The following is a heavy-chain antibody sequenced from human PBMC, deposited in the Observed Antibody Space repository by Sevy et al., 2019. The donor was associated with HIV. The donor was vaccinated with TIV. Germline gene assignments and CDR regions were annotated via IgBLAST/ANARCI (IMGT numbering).Heavy chain of an antibody. CDR1: GFTFSSYA. Sequence: GGSLRLSCAASGFTFSSYAMSWARQAPGKGLEWVSAISGSGGSTYYADSVKGRFTISRDNSKNTLYLQMNSLRAEDTAVYYCAKDPTPPYSGSYYPVNWFDPWGQGTLVTVSS. CDR2: ISGSGGST. CDR3: AKDPTPPYSGSYYPVNWFDP. V-gene: IGHV3-23*01. J-gene: IGHJ5*02. D-gene: IGHD1-26*01.